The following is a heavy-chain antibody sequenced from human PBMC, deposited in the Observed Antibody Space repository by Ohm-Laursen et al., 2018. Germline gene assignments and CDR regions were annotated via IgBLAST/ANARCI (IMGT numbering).Heavy chain of an antibody. CDR3: ARHDGYGR. Sequence: SLRLSCAATGFTFSSYGMNWVRQAPGKGLEWVAIIWHDGSNKYYADSVKGRFTISRDNSKNTLYLQMNSLRAEDTAVYYCARHDGYGRWGQGTRVTVSS. CDR2: IWHDGSNK. D-gene: IGHD5-24*01. V-gene: IGHV3-33*01. CDR1: GFTFSSYG. J-gene: IGHJ4*02.